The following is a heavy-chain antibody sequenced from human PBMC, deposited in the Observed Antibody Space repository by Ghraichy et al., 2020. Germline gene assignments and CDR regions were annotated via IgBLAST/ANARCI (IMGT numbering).Heavy chain of an antibody. CDR3: ATVGGGLATATAWATVFYFDY. V-gene: IGHV4-34*01. Sequence: SETLSLTCAVYGGSFSGFYWTWIRLSPGKGLEWIGQINHNGDTDYNPSLKSRVTISLDKSNYQFSLNLRSVTAADTAVYYCATVGGGLATATAWATVFYFDYWGQGTKVTVSS. J-gene: IGHJ4*02. CDR2: INHNGDT. D-gene: IGHD6-13*01. CDR1: GGSFSGFY.